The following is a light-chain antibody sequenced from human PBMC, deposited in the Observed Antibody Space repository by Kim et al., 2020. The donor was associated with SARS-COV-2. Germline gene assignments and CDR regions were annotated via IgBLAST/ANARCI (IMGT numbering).Light chain of an antibody. J-gene: IGLJ3*02. CDR1: SSDVGGYNF. V-gene: IGLV2-14*03. CDR3: SSYTSSSSLV. Sequence: QSALTQPASVSGSPGQSITISCTGTSSDVGGYNFVSWYQQHPGKAPKLMIFGVSNRPSGVSSRFSGSKSGNTASLTISDLQAEDEADYYCSSYTSSSSLVFGGGTQLTVL. CDR2: GVS.